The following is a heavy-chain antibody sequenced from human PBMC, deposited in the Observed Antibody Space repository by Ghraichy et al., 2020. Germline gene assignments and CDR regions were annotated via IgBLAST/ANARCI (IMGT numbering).Heavy chain of an antibody. V-gene: IGHV4-59*01. Sequence: SETLSLTCTVSGGPISSYYWSWSRQPPGKGLEWMGYIFYSWTTNYNPSLKSRVTMSVDTSKNQFSLKLTSVTAADTAVYYCARGGAAKYFQQWGQGTLVTVSS. CDR1: GGPISSYY. D-gene: IGHD6-13*01. CDR3: ARGGAAKYFQQ. CDR2: IFYSWTT. J-gene: IGHJ1*01.